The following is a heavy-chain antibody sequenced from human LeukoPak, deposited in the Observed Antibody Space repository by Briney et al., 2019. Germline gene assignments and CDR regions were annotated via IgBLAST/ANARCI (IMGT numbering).Heavy chain of an antibody. J-gene: IGHJ6*03. V-gene: IGHV3-11*01. D-gene: IGHD2-2*01. CDR1: GFTFSDYY. Sequence: PGGSLRLSCAASGFTFSDYYMSWIRQAPGKGLEWVSYISSSGSTIYYADSVKGRFTISRDNAKNSLYLQMNSLRADDTAVYYCAREVVPAAMPNGYMDVWGKGTTVTVSS. CDR2: ISSSGSTI. CDR3: AREVVPAAMPNGYMDV.